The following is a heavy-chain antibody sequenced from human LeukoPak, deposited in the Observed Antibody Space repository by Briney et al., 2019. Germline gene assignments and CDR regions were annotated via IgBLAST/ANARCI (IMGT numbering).Heavy chain of an antibody. V-gene: IGHV3-66*03. CDR1: GFRVSDYY. D-gene: IGHD3/OR15-3a*01. CDR2: IRDSGEA. Sequence: GSLRLSCAVPGFRVSDYYMSRVRQAPGKGLEWVGLIRDSGEAFYADFARGRFAISRDESENTLYLQMNSLRVEDTAVYFCARDRAANQDWVEFDPWGQGTPVIVSS. CDR3: ARDRAANQDWVEFDP. J-gene: IGHJ5*02.